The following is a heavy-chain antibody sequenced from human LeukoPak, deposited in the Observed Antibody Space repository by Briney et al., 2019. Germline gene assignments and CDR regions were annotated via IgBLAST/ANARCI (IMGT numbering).Heavy chain of an antibody. Sequence: PSETLSLTCTVSGGSISSSSYYWSWIRQPAGKGLEWIGRIHTTGSTNYNPSLKSRVTMSVDTSKNQFSLKLSSVTAADTAVYYCARDRYYYDSSGYIRMDVWGKGTTVTISS. CDR2: IHTTGST. V-gene: IGHV4-61*02. D-gene: IGHD3-22*01. J-gene: IGHJ6*03. CDR3: ARDRYYYDSSGYIRMDV. CDR1: GGSISSSSYY.